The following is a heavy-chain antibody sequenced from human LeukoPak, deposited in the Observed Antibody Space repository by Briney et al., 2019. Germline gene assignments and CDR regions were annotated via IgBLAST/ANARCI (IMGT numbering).Heavy chain of an antibody. D-gene: IGHD1-7*01. Sequence: SETLSLTCTVSGGSISSYYWSWIRQPPGKGLEWIGYIYCSGSTNYNPSLKSRVTISVDTSKNQFSLKLSSVTAADTAIYYCARDKTTPYYYYGMDVWGQGTTVTVSS. CDR2: IYCSGST. CDR3: ARDKTTPYYYYGMDV. J-gene: IGHJ6*02. V-gene: IGHV4-59*01. CDR1: GGSISSYY.